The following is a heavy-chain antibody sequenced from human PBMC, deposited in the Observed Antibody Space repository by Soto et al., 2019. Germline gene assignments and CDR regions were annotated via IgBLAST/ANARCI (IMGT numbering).Heavy chain of an antibody. Sequence: QLQLQESGPGLVKPSETLSLTCTVSSGSISSSSSYWGWIRQPPGKGLEWIGSIYYSGNTYYNPSLKSRVTISIDSSKTQFSLMLNSVTTADTAVYYCGAQYYGAKGYYFETWGQGTLVTVSS. J-gene: IGHJ4*02. CDR2: IYYSGNT. V-gene: IGHV4-39*01. D-gene: IGHD4-17*01. CDR3: GAQYYGAKGYYFET. CDR1: SGSISSSSSY.